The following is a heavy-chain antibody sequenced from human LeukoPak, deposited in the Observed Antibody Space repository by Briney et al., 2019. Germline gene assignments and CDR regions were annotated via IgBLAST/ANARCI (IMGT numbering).Heavy chain of an antibody. J-gene: IGHJ4*02. CDR1: GFTFSTYA. CDR2: ISYDGNNI. CDR3: ASISGASWGDY. Sequence: GRSLRLSCAASGFTFSTYALHWVRQAPGKGLEWVAVISYDGNNIYYVDSVKGRFTISRDNSKNTLYLQMNSLRAEDTAEYFCASISGASWGDYWGQGTLVTVSS. V-gene: IGHV3-30-3*01. D-gene: IGHD3-16*01.